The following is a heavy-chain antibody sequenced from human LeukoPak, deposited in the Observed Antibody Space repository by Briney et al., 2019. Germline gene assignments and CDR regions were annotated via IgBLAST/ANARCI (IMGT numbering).Heavy chain of an antibody. V-gene: IGHV1-69*06. CDR1: GGTFSSYA. CDR3: ARDYGSGYSPYYYYYMDV. J-gene: IGHJ6*03. Sequence: GAAVKVSCKASGGTFSSYAISWGREAPGQGLEWMGGIIPIFGTANYAQKLQGRVKITADKSTSTAYMALSSLRSEDTAVYYCARDYGSGYSPYYYYYMDVWGKGTPVTVSS. D-gene: IGHD3-22*01. CDR2: IIPIFGTA.